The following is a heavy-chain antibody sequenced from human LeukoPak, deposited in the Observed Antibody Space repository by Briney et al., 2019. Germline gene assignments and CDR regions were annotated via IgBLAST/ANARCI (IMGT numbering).Heavy chain of an antibody. CDR1: GFTFDDYA. CDR2: ISWNSGSI. CDR3: AKLVGQQPDY. D-gene: IGHD6-13*01. Sequence: PGRSLRLSCAASGFTFDDYAMHWVRQAPGKGLEWVSGISWNSGSIGYADSVKGRFTISRDNAKNSLYLQMNSLRAEDTALYYCAKLVGQQPDYWGQGTLVTVSS. J-gene: IGHJ4*02. V-gene: IGHV3-9*01.